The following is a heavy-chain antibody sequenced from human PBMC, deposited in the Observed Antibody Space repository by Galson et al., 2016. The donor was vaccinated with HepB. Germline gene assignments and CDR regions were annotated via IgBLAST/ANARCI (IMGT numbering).Heavy chain of an antibody. D-gene: IGHD3/OR15-3a*01. J-gene: IGHJ6*02. CDR2: IYGGNGNT. CDR3: ARVTTHDFRTGYFWPTNYYFYGMDV. V-gene: IGHV1-3*01. Sequence: SVKVSCKGSGYSFISYAIDWVRQAPGQRLAWMGWIYGGNGNTKYSEKFQGRVNLTRDISASTAYMELSSLRSGDTAMYYCARVTTHDFRTGYFWPTNYYFYGMDVWGQGTTVTVSS. CDR1: GYSFISYA.